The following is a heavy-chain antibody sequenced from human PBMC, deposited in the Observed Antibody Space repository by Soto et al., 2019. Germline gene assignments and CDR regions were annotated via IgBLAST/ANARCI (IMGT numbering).Heavy chain of an antibody. CDR2: IIPIFGTA. V-gene: IGHV1-69*01. CDR1: GGTSSSYA. J-gene: IGHJ6*02. CDR3: ARAVVPAASYYYYGMDV. Sequence: QVQLVQSGAEVKKPGSSVKVSCKASGGTSSSYAISWVRQAPGQGLEWMGGIIPIFGTANYAQKFQGRVTITADESTSTAYMELSSLRSEDTAVYYCARAVVPAASYYYYGMDVWGQGTMVTVSS. D-gene: IGHD2-2*01.